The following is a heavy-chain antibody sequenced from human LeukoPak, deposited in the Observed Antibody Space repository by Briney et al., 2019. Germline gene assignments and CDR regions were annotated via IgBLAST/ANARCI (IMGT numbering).Heavy chain of an antibody. CDR3: ARGGTWVDY. Sequence: GGSLRLSCAASGFTFRSYAMSWVRQAPGKGPEWVSGIRERGDNTWYADSVKGRLTISRDTSKNTLSMQMNSLRTEDTAVYYCARGGTWVDYWGQGTLVTVSS. V-gene: IGHV3-23*01. J-gene: IGHJ4*02. D-gene: IGHD6-25*01. CDR2: IRERGDNT. CDR1: GFTFRSYA.